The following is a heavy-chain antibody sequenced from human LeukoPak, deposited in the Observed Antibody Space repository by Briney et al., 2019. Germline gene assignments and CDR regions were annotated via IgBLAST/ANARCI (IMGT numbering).Heavy chain of an antibody. V-gene: IGHV3-7*01. Sequence: GGSLRLSCAASGFTFSSYWMSWVRQAPGKGLEWVANIKQDGSVKNYVDSVKGRFTISRDNLKNSLYLYMSSLRVDDTAVYYCARDKVGGSNDFWGQGTLVTVSS. CDR1: GFTFSSYW. CDR3: ARDKVGGSNDF. D-gene: IGHD2-15*01. CDR2: IKQDGSVK. J-gene: IGHJ4*02.